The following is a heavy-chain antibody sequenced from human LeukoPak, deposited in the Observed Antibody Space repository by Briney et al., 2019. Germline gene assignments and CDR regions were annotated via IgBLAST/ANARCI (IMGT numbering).Heavy chain of an antibody. CDR1: GFTFSTYG. CDR3: ARGRRVPAVMSIDAFDI. V-gene: IGHV3-30*19. D-gene: IGHD2-2*01. CDR2: ISYDGSNK. Sequence: GTSLRLSCAASGFTFSTYGVHWVRQAPGKGLEWVAVISYDGSNKYYADSVKGRFTISRDNSKNTLFLQMNSLRAEDTAVYYCARGRRVPAVMSIDAFDIWGQGTMVTVSS. J-gene: IGHJ3*02.